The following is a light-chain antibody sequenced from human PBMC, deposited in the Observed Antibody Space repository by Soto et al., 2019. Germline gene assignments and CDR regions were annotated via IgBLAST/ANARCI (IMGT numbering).Light chain of an antibody. J-gene: IGKJ1*01. CDR1: QTISTY. CDR3: QQSHSIPWT. CDR2: AAS. V-gene: IGKV1-39*01. Sequence: DIQMTQTPSSLSASVGDRVTITCRASQTISTYLNWYQQKSGKAPKLLISAASSLESGVPPRFSGSGSGTDFTLTITSLQPEDFATYYCQQSHSIPWTFGQGTMVDIK.